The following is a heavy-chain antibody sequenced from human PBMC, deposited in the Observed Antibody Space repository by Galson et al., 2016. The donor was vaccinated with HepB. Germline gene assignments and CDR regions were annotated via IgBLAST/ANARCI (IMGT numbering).Heavy chain of an antibody. J-gene: IGHJ6*03. CDR3: ARVAQVWFGANRPRHYYYYYMDV. CDR2: ISSTSTYI. CDR1: GFTFSSYS. D-gene: IGHD3-10*01. Sequence: SLRLSCAASGFTFSSYSMSWVRQAPGKGLEWVSSISSTSTYIDYAGSLKGRITISRDNAKNSLDLQLNSLGVEDTAVYYCARVAQVWFGANRPRHYYYYYMDVWGKGTTVTVSS. V-gene: IGHV3-21*01.